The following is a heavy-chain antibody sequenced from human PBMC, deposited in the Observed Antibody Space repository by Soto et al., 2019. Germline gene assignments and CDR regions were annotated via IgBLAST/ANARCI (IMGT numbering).Heavy chain of an antibody. CDR2: INHSGST. D-gene: IGHD6-13*01. Sequence: KPSETLSLTCAVYGGSFSGYYWSWIRQPPGKGLEWIGEINHSGSTNYNPSLKSRVTISVDTSKNQFSLKLSSVTAADTAVYYCARERAAAGTDGGWFDPWGQGTLGTSPQ. CDR1: GGSFSGYY. V-gene: IGHV4-34*01. J-gene: IGHJ5*02. CDR3: ARERAAAGTDGGWFDP.